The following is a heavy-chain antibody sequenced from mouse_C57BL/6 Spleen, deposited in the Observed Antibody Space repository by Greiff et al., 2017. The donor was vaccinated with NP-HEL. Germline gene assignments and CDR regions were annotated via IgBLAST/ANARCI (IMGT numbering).Heavy chain of an antibody. J-gene: IGHJ2*01. D-gene: IGHD1-1*01. CDR1: GFTFSNYW. CDR2: IRLKSDNDAT. CDR3: TCPGSSSGDFDY. Sequence: EVKLMESGGGLVQPGGSMKLSCVASGFTFSNYWMNWVRQSPEKGLEWVAQIRLKSDNDATHYAESVKGRFTISRDDSKSSVYLQMNNLRAEDTGIYYCTCPGSSSGDFDYWGQGTTLTVSS. V-gene: IGHV6-3*01.